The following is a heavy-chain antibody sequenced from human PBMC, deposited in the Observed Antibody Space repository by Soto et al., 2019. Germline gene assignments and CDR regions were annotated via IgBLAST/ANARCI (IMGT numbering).Heavy chain of an antibody. CDR1: GFTFSSYA. Sequence: GGSLRLSCAASGFTFSSYAMSWVRQAPGKGLAWVSAISGSGGSTYYADSVKGRFTISRDNSKNTLYLQMNSLRAEDTAVYYCAKSIAARSYYYYGMDVWGQGTTVTVSS. J-gene: IGHJ6*02. CDR3: AKSIAARSYYYYGMDV. V-gene: IGHV3-23*01. CDR2: ISGSGGST. D-gene: IGHD6-6*01.